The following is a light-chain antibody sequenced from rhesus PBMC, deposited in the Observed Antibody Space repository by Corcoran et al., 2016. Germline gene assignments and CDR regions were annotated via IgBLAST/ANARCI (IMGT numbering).Light chain of an antibody. CDR1: QGISRY. CDR2: YAS. V-gene: IGKV1-37*01. Sequence: DIQLTQSPSSLSASVGDRVTITFRASQGISRYLAWYQQKPGKAPKPLIYYASDLESGVPSRFSGSGSGTKFTLTISSLQAEGFATYCGQRYNSGPWAFGQGTKVEIK. J-gene: IGKJ1*01. CDR3: QRYNSGPWA.